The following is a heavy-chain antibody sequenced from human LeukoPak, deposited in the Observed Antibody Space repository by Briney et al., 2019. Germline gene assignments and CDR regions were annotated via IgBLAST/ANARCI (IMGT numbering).Heavy chain of an antibody. CDR3: ARDLYSGSYFYYFDY. CDR2: INPNRGGT. V-gene: IGHV1-2*06. D-gene: IGHD1-26*01. J-gene: IGHJ4*02. Sequence: ASVKDSCKASGYTFTGYYMHWVRQAPGQGLEGMGRINPNRGGTNYAQKFQGRVTMTRDTSISTAYMELSRLRSDDTAVYYCARDLYSGSYFYYFDYWGQGTLVTVSS. CDR1: GYTFTGYY.